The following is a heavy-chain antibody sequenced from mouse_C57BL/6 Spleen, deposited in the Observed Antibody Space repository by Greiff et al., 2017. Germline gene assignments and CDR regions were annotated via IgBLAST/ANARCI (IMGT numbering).Heavy chain of an antibody. CDR2: IDPEDGVT. J-gene: IGHJ2*01. CDR1: GFNIKDYY. V-gene: IGHV14-2*01. CDR3: ARSAYYGYDGFGY. Sequence: VQLQQSGAELVKPGASVKLSCPASGFNIKDYYMHWVKQRTEQGLEWIGRIDPEDGVTKYAPKFQGKATIPADTSSNTAYRQLSSLTSEDQAVYYCARSAYYGYDGFGYWGQGTTLSVSS. D-gene: IGHD2-2*01.